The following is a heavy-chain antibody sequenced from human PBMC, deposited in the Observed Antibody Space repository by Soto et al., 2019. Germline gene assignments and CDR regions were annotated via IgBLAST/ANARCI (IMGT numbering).Heavy chain of an antibody. CDR3: TTVGAAAYYYYGMDV. V-gene: IGHV3-15*07. Sequence: GGSLRLSCAASGFTFNTAWLNWLRQAPGKGLEWVGRIKSKTDGGTIEYAAPVKGRFTISRDDSKNTLYLQMNSLKTEDTAVYYCTTVGAAAYYYYGMDVWGQGTTVTVSS. CDR1: GFTFNTAW. D-gene: IGHD6-13*01. CDR2: IKSKTDGGTI. J-gene: IGHJ6*02.